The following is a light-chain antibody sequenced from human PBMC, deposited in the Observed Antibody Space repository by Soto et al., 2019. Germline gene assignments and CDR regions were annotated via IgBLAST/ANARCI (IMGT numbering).Light chain of an antibody. V-gene: IGLV2-8*01. CDR2: EVN. J-gene: IGLJ1*01. Sequence: QSVLTQPPSASGSPGQSVTISCTGTSSDVGGYKYVSWYQQHPGKAPKLMIFEVNKRPSGVPDRFSGSKSGNTASLTVSGLQAEDEAYYCCSSYAGIKNLGVFGTGTKLTVL. CDR3: SSYAGIKNLGV. CDR1: SSDVGGYKY.